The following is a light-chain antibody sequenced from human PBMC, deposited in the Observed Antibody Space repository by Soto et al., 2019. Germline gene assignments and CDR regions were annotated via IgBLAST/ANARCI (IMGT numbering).Light chain of an antibody. CDR1: HSDVGSYNL. J-gene: IGLJ2*01. CDR3: CSYAGSFSVI. V-gene: IGLV2-23*01. CDR2: EDS. Sequence: QSALTQPASVSGSPGQSITISCTGTHSDVGSYNLVSWYQQHPGKAPKLIIYEDSKRPSGVSNRFSCSKSGYTASLTISGLGAEDEADYYCCSYAGSFSVIFGGGTKLTVL.